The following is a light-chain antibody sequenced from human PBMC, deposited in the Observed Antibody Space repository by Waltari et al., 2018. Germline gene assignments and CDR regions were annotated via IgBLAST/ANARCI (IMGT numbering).Light chain of an antibody. V-gene: IGLV2-8*01. CDR2: EVN. CDR3: SSYAGRNTL. J-gene: IGLJ2*01. Sequence: QSALTQPPSASGAPGQSATISCTCTSTDIGASHHFSWYQQHPGEAPKLSIYEVNKRPSGVPNRFSGSKSGDTASLTVSGLQADDEGDYYCSSYAGRNTLFGGGTKLTVL. CDR1: STDIGASHH.